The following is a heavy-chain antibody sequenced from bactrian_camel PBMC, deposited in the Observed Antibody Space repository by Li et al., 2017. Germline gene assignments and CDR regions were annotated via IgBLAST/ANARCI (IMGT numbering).Heavy chain of an antibody. Sequence: QVQLVESGGGSVQAGGSLRLSCAASVYTYSTNCVGWFRQAPGKEREGVAVILSDGTTSYADSVKGRFTISQDNPKTTLYLEMSSLKPEDTGRYYCAADWFWSEPTPPRPTAARPYSTAPYSYRRWGQGTQVTVS. V-gene: IGHV3S53*01. D-gene: IGHD2*01. CDR1: VYTYSTNC. J-gene: IGHJ4*01. CDR3: AADWFWSEPTPPRPTAARPYSTAPYSYRR. CDR2: ILSDGTT.